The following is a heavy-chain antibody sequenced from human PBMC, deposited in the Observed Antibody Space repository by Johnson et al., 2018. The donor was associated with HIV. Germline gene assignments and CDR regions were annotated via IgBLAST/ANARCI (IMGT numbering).Heavy chain of an antibody. D-gene: IGHD6-6*01. CDR2: IRSKTYGGTT. CDR3: ARVYSSSSAHAFDI. V-gene: IGHV3-49*03. J-gene: IGHJ3*02. CDR1: GFTFGDYA. Sequence: VQLVESGGGLVQPGRSLRLSCTTSGFTFGDYAMSWFRQAPGKGLEWVGFIRSKTYGGTTEYAASVKGRFTISRDDSKSIAYLQMNSLKTEDTDVYYCARVYSSSSAHAFDIWGQGTMVTVSS.